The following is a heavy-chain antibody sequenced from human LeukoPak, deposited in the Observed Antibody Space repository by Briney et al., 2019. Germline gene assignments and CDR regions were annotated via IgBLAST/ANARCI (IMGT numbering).Heavy chain of an antibody. CDR2: ISGSGGST. V-gene: IGHV3-23*01. CDR3: AKQGFGTMIVVVGDFDY. D-gene: IGHD3-22*01. Sequence: GGSLRLSCAASGFTFSSYAMSCVRQAPGKGLEWVSAISGSGGSTYYADSVKGRFTISRDNSKNTLYLQMNSLRAEDTAVYYCAKQGFGTMIVVVGDFDYWGQGTLVTVSS. CDR1: GFTFSSYA. J-gene: IGHJ4*02.